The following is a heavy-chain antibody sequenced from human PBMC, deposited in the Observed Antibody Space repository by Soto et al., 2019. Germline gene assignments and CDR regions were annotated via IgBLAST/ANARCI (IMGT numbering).Heavy chain of an antibody. CDR2: INPSGGST. V-gene: IGHV1-46*01. Sequence: INPSGGSTSYAQKFQGRVTMTRDTSTSTVYMELSSLRSEDTAVYYCARSDGAGEGTSGSYYYYGMDVWGQGTTVTVSS. CDR3: ARSDGAGEGTSGSYYYYGMDV. D-gene: IGHD7-27*01. J-gene: IGHJ6*02.